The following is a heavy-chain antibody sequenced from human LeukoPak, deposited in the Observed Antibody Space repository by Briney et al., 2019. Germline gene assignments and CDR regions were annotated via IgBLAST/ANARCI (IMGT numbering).Heavy chain of an antibody. D-gene: IGHD6-19*01. V-gene: IGHV3-7*01. CDR3: MTGYSSHWYNEGKY. CDR2: IKPEGRGE. CDR1: GFTYSRFR. J-gene: IGHJ4*02. Sequence: GGSLRLSCVASGFTYSRFRMIWPRQAPGKGREWVAMIKPEGRGEYYLDSVKGRFTISRDKAKNSQYLQMSSLRADDTAVYFCMTGYSSHWYNEGKYCGQGILVSVSS.